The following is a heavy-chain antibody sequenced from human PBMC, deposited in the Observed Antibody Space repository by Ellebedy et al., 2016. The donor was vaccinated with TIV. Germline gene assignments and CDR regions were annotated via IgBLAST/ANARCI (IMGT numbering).Heavy chain of an antibody. CDR2: IKQDGSEK. V-gene: IGHV3-7*04. D-gene: IGHD6-13*01. CDR1: GFTFSNYW. CDR3: ARGVSMYSSTWFDFDY. Sequence: GESLKISCAASGFTFSNYWMNWVRQAPGKGLEWVANIKQDGSEKFSMDSVKGRFTISRDNAKNSLYLQMNSLSAEDTAVYYCARGVSMYSSTWFDFDYWGQGTPVTVSS. J-gene: IGHJ4*02.